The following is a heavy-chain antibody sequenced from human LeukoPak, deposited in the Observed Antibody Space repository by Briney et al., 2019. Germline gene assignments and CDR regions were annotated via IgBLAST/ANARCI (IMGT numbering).Heavy chain of an antibody. CDR1: GFTLDDYP. Sequence: PGGSLRLSCTASGFTLDDYPMTWVRQAPGKGLEWVGFIRSKAYGGTTDYAASVKGRFTISRDDSKSIAYLQMNSLKTEDTAVYYCTRGYGGYDSSGYYWGQGALVTVSS. CDR3: TRGYGGYDSSGYY. D-gene: IGHD3-22*01. J-gene: IGHJ4*02. CDR2: IRSKAYGGTT. V-gene: IGHV3-49*04.